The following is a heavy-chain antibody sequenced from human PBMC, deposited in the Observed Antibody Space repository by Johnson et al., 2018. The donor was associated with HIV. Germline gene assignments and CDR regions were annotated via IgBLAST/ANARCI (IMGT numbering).Heavy chain of an antibody. CDR2: IKKDGSEK. J-gene: IGHJ3*01. CDR1: GFIISSYW. Sequence: VQLEESGGGLVQPGGSLRLSCAASGFIISSYWMTWVRQAPGKGLEWVANIKKDGSEKYYVDSVKGRFTVSRDNSENTLFLQMNSLRAEDTAVYYCARDVKVCAFDLWGQGTMVTVSS. CDR3: ARDVKVCAFDL. V-gene: IGHV3-7*05. D-gene: IGHD3-16*01.